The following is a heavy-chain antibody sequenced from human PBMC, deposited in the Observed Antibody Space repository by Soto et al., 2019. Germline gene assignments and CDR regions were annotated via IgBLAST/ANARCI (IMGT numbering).Heavy chain of an antibody. CDR2: IYWDDDK. D-gene: IGHD1-7*01. CDR1: GFSLTTSGVG. Sequence: QITLKESGPTLVKPTQTLTLTCTFSGFSLTTSGVGVGWIRQPPGKALEWLALIYWDDDKRYSPSLKSRLTISKDPSKNQVVVIMTNMDPVDTATYYCAHLHISGTFVRAFDYWGQGTLVTVSS. J-gene: IGHJ4*02. CDR3: AHLHISGTFVRAFDY. V-gene: IGHV2-5*02.